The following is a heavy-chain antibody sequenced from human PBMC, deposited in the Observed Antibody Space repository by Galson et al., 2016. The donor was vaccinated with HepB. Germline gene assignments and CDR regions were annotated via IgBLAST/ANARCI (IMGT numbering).Heavy chain of an antibody. CDR3: AKGARSSSPGWSAP. D-gene: IGHD6-6*01. J-gene: IGHJ5*02. V-gene: IGHV3-23*01. Sequence: SLRLSCAASGFTFSSYAMTWVRQSPGKGLEWVSGISGSGGSTSYADSLKGRFTISRDNSKNTLYLEINSLRAEDTALYYCAKGARSSSPGWSAPWGQGTLVTVSS. CDR1: GFTFSSYA. CDR2: ISGSGGST.